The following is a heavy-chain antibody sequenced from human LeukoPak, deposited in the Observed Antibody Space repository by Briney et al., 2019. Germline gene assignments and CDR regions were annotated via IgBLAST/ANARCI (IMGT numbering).Heavy chain of an antibody. V-gene: IGHV4-59*01. CDR2: IFYSGST. CDR1: GGSINNYY. Sequence: SETLSLTCTVPGGSINNYYWSWIRQPPGKGLEWIGSIFYSGSTNYNPSLKSRVIISVDTSKNQFSLKLSSVTAADTAVYYCAREDYSGGNNWFDFWGQGTLVTVSS. D-gene: IGHD4-11*01. CDR3: AREDYSGGNNWFDF. J-gene: IGHJ5*01.